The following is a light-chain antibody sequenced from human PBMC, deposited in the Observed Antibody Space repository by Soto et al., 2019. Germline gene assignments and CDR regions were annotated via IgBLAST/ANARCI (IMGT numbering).Light chain of an antibody. CDR3: SSYTSSSIDYV. Sequence: QSALTQPASVSGSPGQSITISCNGTSSDVGGYNYVSWYQQHPGKAPKLMIYEVSNRPSGVSNRFSGSKSGNTASLTISGLQADDEADYYCSSYTSSSIDYVFGTGTKLTVL. CDR2: EVS. V-gene: IGLV2-14*01. J-gene: IGLJ1*01. CDR1: SSDVGGYNY.